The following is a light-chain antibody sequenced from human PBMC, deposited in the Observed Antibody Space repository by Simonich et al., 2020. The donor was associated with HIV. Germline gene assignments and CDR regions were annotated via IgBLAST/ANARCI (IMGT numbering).Light chain of an antibody. CDR3: QQLNSY. Sequence: DIQMTQSPSTLSASVGDRVTITCRASQSINNWLAWYQKKPGKAPKLLIYKASSLESGVPSRFSGSGSGTEFTLTISSLQPDDFATYYCQQLNSYFGQGTRLEIK. CDR2: KAS. J-gene: IGKJ5*01. CDR1: QSINNW. V-gene: IGKV1-5*03.